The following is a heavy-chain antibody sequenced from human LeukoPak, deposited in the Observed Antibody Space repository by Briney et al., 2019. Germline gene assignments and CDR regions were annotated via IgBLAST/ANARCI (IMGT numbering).Heavy chain of an antibody. V-gene: IGHV3-48*03. Sequence: GGSRRLSCAASGFTFSSYEMNWFPQSPGKGLEWVSYISSSCSTIYYSDSVKVRFTISRDNAKNSMYLQMNSPRAEDTAVYNCERDPLPKNWGQGTLVTVSS. J-gene: IGHJ4*02. CDR1: GFTFSSYE. CDR3: ERDPLPKN. CDR2: ISSSCSTI.